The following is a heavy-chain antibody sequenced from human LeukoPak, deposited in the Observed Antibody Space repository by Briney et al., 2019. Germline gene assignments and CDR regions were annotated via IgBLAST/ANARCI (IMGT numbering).Heavy chain of an antibody. CDR2: IYYSGST. V-gene: IGHV4-59*08. D-gene: IGHD3-10*01. J-gene: IGHJ4*02. Sequence: SETLSLTCTVSGGSISNYYWSWIRQPPGKGLEWIGYIYYSGSTNYNPSLKSRVTISVDTSKNQFSLKLSSVTAADTAVYYCARLVWFGEFLRYFDYWGQGTLVTVSS. CDR3: ARLVWFGEFLRYFDY. CDR1: GGSISNYY.